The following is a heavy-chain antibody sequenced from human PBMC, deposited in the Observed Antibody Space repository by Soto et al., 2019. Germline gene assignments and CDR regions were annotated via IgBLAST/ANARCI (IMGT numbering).Heavy chain of an antibody. D-gene: IGHD6-19*01. V-gene: IGHV6-1*01. CDR3: ARDPKLNSSGWQQAFDI. J-gene: IGHJ3*02. CDR2: TYYRSKWYN. Sequence: PSQTLSLTCAISGDSVSSNSAAWNWIRQSPSRGLEWLGRTYYRSKWYNDYAVSVKSRITINPDTSKNQFSLQLNSVTPEDTAVYYCARDPKLNSSGWQQAFDIWGQGTMVTVSS. CDR1: GDSVSSNSAA.